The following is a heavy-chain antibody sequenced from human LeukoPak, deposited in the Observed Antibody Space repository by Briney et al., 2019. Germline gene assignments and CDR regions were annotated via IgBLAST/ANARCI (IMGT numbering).Heavy chain of an antibody. V-gene: IGHV3-48*01. D-gene: IGHD6-6*01. CDR3: ARDTIEYSSLSGY. CDR1: GFTFSSYS. Sequence: GGSLRLSCAASGFTFSSYSMNWVRQAPGKGLEWVSYISSSSSTIYYADSVKGRFTFSRDNAKNSLYLQMNSLRAEDTAVYYCARDTIEYSSLSGYLGQGTLVTVSS. J-gene: IGHJ4*02. CDR2: ISSSSSTI.